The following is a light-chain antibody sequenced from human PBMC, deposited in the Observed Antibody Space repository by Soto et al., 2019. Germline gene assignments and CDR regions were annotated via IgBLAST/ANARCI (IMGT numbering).Light chain of an antibody. CDR3: QQSYSTPYT. V-gene: IGKV1-39*01. J-gene: IGKJ2*01. CDR2: AAS. CDR1: QSISNY. Sequence: DIQMTQSPSSLSASVGDRVTITCRTSQSISNYLNCYQQKPGKAPKLLIYAASSLQSGVPSRFSGSGSGTDFTLTISSLQPEDFATYYCQQSYSTPYTFGQGTKLEIK.